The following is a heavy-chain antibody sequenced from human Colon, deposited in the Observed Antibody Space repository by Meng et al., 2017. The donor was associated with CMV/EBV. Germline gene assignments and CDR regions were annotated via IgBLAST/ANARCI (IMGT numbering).Heavy chain of an antibody. CDR1: GLAFSNAW. V-gene: IGHV3-30*02. CDR2: IRFDGKDQ. Sequence: GESLKISCAASGLAFSNAWMTWVRQAPGKGLEWVAFIRFDGKDQYYSDSVKGRFTISRDNAMSTLYLQMDGLRPDDSAVYYCAKREASASLDYWGQGTLVTVSS. J-gene: IGHJ4*02. D-gene: IGHD5-24*01. CDR3: AKREASASLDY.